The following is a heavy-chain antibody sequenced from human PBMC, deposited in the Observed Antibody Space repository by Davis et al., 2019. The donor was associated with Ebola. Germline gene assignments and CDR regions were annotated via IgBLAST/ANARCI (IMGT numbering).Heavy chain of an antibody. CDR1: GFTFSTSW. V-gene: IGHV3-74*01. CDR2: INGDGSTI. Sequence: PGGSLRLSCAASGFTFSTSWVHWVRQAPGEGLVWVSRINGDGSTINYADSVKGRFTVSRDNLKNTLYLEMNNLRAEDTAVYYCARDPGGHYGMDVWGQGTTVTISS. CDR3: ARDPGGHYGMDV. D-gene: IGHD1-1*01. J-gene: IGHJ6*02.